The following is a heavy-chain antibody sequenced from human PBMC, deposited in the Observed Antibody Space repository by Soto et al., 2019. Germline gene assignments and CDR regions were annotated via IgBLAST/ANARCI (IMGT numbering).Heavy chain of an antibody. CDR3: ARELVVAAIPRAFDF. Sequence: LSLTCTVSDASISPYFWSWIRKTTGKGLEWIGHIYYSGSTDYNPSLESRVTISTDTSKNKLSLRLSSVAAADTAVYFFARELVVAAIPRAFDFWGKGTVVTVFS. D-gene: IGHD2-15*01. V-gene: IGHV4-59*01. CDR1: DASISPYF. CDR2: IYYSGST. J-gene: IGHJ4*03.